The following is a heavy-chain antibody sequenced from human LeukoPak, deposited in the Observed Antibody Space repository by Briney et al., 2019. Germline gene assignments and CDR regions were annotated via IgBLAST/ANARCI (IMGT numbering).Heavy chain of an antibody. CDR1: GFTFSSYS. CDR3: ARDRPTGASRLFVVQ. D-gene: IGHD3-3*01. J-gene: IGHJ4*02. CDR2: MSSGSRYI. V-gene: IGHV3-21*01. Sequence: GGSLRLSCVVSGFTFSSYSMTWVRQAPGKGLEWVSSMSSGSRYIYYADSVRGRFTISRDNAKNSLYLLMNSLRAEDTAVYYCARDRPTGASRLFVVQWGQGTLVTVSS.